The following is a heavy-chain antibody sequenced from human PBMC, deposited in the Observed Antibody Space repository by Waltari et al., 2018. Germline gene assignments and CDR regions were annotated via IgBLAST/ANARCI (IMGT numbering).Heavy chain of an antibody. J-gene: IGHJ4*02. CDR3: ARDAFDSSSSVFDY. D-gene: IGHD6-6*01. V-gene: IGHV3-48*04. CDR2: ISSSSSTI. CDR1: GFTFSSYS. Sequence: EVQLVESGGGLVQPGGSLRLSCAASGFTFSSYSMNWVRQAPGKGLEWVSYISSSSSTIYYADSGKGRFTISRDNAKNSLYLQMNSLRAEDTAVYYCARDAFDSSSSVFDYWGQGTLVTVSS.